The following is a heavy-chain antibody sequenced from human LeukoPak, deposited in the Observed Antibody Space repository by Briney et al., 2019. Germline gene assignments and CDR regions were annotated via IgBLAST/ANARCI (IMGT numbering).Heavy chain of an antibody. D-gene: IGHD3-22*01. CDR1: GVSFSVYY. J-gene: IGHJ4*02. CDR3: ARHTENYDSGRFDY. V-gene: IGHV4-34*01. CDR2: IYYSGST. Sequence: PSETLSLTCAVYGVSFSVYYWSWIRQPPGKGLEWLWSIYYSGSTYYNPSLKSRVTISVDTSKNQFSLKLSSVTAADTAVYYCARHTENYDSGRFDYWGQGTLVTVSS.